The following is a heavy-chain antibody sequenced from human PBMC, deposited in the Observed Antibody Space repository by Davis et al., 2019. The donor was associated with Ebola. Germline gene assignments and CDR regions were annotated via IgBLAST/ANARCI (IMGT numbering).Heavy chain of an antibody. V-gene: IGHV3-30-3*01. CDR1: GFTFSSYA. CDR3: ARVRHYDSSGYYPDY. J-gene: IGHJ4*02. CDR2: ISYDGSNK. Sequence: GESLKISCAASGFTFSSYAMHWVRQAPGKGLEWVAVISYDGSNKYYADSVKGRFTISRDNSKNPLYLQMNSLRAEDTAVYYCARVRHYDSSGYYPDYWGQGTLVTVSS. D-gene: IGHD3-22*01.